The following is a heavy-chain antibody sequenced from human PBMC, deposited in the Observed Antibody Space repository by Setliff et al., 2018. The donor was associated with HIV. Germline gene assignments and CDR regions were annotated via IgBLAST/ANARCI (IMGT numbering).Heavy chain of an antibody. CDR2: IYYSGST. V-gene: IGHV4-34*01. CDR1: GGSFSGYY. CDR3: ARVKSGTLGGYVDY. J-gene: IGHJ4*02. Sequence: PSETLSLTCAVYGGSFSGYYWGWIRQPPGKGLEWIGSIYYSGSTYYNPSLKSRVTISVDTSKNQFSRRLSSVTAADTAVYFCARVKSGTLGGYVDYWGQGTQVTV. D-gene: IGHD3-16*01.